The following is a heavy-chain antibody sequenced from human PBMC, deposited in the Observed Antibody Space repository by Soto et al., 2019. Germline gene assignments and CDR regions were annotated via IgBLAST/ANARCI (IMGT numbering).Heavy chain of an antibody. D-gene: IGHD1-26*01. CDR1: GYTFTSYD. V-gene: IGHV1-8*01. CDR2: MNPNSGNT. J-gene: IGHJ6*02. CDR3: ARQWELSGYYYGMDV. Sequence: QVQLVQSGAEVKKPGASVNVSCKASGYTFTSYDVNWVRQATGQGLEWMGWMNPNSGNTGFAQKFQGRVTMTRDTSITTAYMELSSLRSEDTAVYYCARQWELSGYYYGMDVWGQGTTVTVSS.